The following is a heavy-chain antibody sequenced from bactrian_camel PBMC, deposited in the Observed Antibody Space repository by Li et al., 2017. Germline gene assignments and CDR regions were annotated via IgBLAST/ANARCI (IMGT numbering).Heavy chain of an antibody. J-gene: IGHJ4*01. D-gene: IGHD1*01. CDR3: AANWYPCEVDDPEHSYRW. CDR2: IRTGSGST. CDR1: GLTFDDSD. V-gene: IGHV3S61*01. Sequence: HVQLVESGGGSVQAGGSLRLSCTASGLTFDDSDMGWFRQAPGKEREGVALIRTGSGSTYYADSVKGRFTISRDNAKEMLYLQMNNLKSEDTAMYFCAANWYPCEVDDPEHSYRWWGQGTQVTVS.